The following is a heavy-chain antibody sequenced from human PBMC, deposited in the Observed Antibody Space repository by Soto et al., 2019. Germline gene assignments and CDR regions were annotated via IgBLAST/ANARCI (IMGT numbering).Heavy chain of an antibody. D-gene: IGHD6-19*01. V-gene: IGHV3-23*01. J-gene: IGHJ4*02. CDR2: ISGSGGST. CDR1: GFTFSSYA. CDR3: AKDPPRYSSGWTGFDY. Sequence: GGSLRLSCAASGFTFSSYAMSWVRQAPGKGLEWVSAISGSGGSTYYADSVKGRSTISRDNSKNTLYLQMNSLRAEDTAVYYCAKDPPRYSSGWTGFDYGGQGTLVTVSS.